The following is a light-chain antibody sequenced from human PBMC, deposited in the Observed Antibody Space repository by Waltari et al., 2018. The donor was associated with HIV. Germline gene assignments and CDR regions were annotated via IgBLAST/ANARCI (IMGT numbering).Light chain of an antibody. J-gene: IGLJ3*02. V-gene: IGLV1-40*01. CDR3: QSYDSSLSGWV. CDR1: SSNIGAPYD. Sequence: QSVLTQPPSVSGAPGQTVTISCTGTSSNIGAPYDVHWFQQLPGTAPKVLIYNNRGRPSGVPDRFSGSKSGTSASLAITGLQAEDEADYYCQSYDSSLSGWVFGGGTRVTVL. CDR2: NNR.